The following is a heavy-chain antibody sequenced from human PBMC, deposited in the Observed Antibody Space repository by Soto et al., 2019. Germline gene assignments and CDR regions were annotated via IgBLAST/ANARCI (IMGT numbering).Heavy chain of an antibody. Sequence: QVQLQESGPGLVKPSQTLSLTCTVSGGSISTGGYYWTWIRQHPGKGLEWIGYIYYSGSTYYNPSRRSRVTISVDTSKNQFSLKLSSVTAADTAVYYCARGLSVTLFDNWGQGTVVTVSS. V-gene: IGHV4-31*03. D-gene: IGHD4-17*01. CDR2: IYYSGST. J-gene: IGHJ4*02. CDR3: ARGLSVTLFDN. CDR1: GGSISTGGYY.